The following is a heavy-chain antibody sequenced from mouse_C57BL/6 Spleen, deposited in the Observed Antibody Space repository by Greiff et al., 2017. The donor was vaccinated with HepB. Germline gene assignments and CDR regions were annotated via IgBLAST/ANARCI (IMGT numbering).Heavy chain of an antibody. Sequence: VQLQQSGPELVKPGASVKISCKASGYTFTDYYMNWVKQSHGKSLEWIGDINPNNGGTSYNQKFKGKATLTVDKSSSTAYMELRSLTSEDSAVYYCARYLPSYYGSSFWYFDVWGTGTTVTVSS. CDR3: ARYLPSYYGSSFWYFDV. CDR2: INPNNGGT. CDR1: GYTFTDYY. V-gene: IGHV1-26*01. J-gene: IGHJ1*03. D-gene: IGHD1-1*01.